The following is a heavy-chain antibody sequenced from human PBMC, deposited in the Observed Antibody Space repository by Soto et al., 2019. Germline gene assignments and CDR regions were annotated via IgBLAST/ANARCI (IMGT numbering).Heavy chain of an antibody. D-gene: IGHD3-22*01. CDR3: AKGDYDSSGYDVLSTFDI. CDR2: ISYDGSNK. Sequence: QVQLVESGGGVVQPGRSLRLSCAASGFTFSNYGMHWVRQAPGKGLEWVAVISYDGSNKYYADSVKGRFTISRDNSKNTLYLHMNSLRAEDTAVYYCAKGDYDSSGYDVLSTFDIWGQGTMVTVSS. CDR1: GFTFSNYG. V-gene: IGHV3-30*18. J-gene: IGHJ3*02.